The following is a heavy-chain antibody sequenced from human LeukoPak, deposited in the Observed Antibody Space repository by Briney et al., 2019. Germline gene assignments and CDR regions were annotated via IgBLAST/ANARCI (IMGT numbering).Heavy chain of an antibody. V-gene: IGHV3-23*01. CDR3: AKEQVGATMPTTFDY. CDR2: ISASGGST. CDR1: GFTFSIYA. J-gene: IGHJ4*02. Sequence: GGSLRLSCATSGFTFSIYAMTWVRQAPGKGLEWVSTISASGGSTNYADSVKGRFTISRDNSKNTLFLQMNSLRAEDTAVYYCAKEQVGATMPTTFDYWGQGTLATVSS. D-gene: IGHD1-26*01.